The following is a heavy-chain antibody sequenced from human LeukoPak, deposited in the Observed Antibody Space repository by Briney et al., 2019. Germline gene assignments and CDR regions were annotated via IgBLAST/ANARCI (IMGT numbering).Heavy chain of an antibody. D-gene: IGHD5-18*01. CDR3: TTSGYSYGFGDYYYMDV. Sequence: GGSLRLSCAASGFTFSNAWMSWVRQAPGKGLEWVGRIKSKTDGGTTDYAAPVKGRFTISRDDSKNTLYLQMNSLKTEDTAVYYCTTSGYSYGFGDYYYMDVWGKGTTVIVSS. J-gene: IGHJ6*03. CDR1: GFTFSNAW. V-gene: IGHV3-15*01. CDR2: IKSKTDGGTT.